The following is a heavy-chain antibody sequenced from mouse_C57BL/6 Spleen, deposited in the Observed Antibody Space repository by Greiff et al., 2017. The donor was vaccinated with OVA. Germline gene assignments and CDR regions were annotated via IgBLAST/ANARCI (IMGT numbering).Heavy chain of an antibody. CDR1: GYAFTNYL. CDR3: ARDYSHYGAMDY. J-gene: IGHJ4*01. V-gene: IGHV1-54*01. D-gene: IGHD2-5*01. CDR2: INPGSGGT. Sequence: VQLQESGAELVRPGTSVKVSCKASGYAFTNYLIEWVKQRPGQGLEWIGVINPGSGGTNYNEKFKGKATLTADKSSSTAYMQLSSLTSEDSAVYFCARDYSHYGAMDYWGQGTSVTVSS.